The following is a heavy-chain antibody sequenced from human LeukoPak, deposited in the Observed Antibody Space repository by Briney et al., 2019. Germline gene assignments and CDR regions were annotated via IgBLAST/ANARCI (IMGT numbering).Heavy chain of an antibody. J-gene: IGHJ4*02. CDR3: ARFAHLYYFDY. V-gene: IGHV4-59*01. Sequence: SETLSLTCTVSGGSISSYYWSWIRHPPGKGLEWIGYIYYSGSTNYSPSLKSRVTISVDTSKNQFSLKLSSVTAADTAVYYCARFAHLYYFDYWGQGTLVTVSS. CDR2: IYYSGST. CDR1: GGSISSYY.